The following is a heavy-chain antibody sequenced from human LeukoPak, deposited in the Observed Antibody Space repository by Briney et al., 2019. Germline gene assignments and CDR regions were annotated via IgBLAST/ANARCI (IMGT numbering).Heavy chain of an antibody. CDR1: GGSISSYY. V-gene: IGHV4-59*12. J-gene: IGHJ4*02. CDR3: ARETTSHSYSSSPGVFDY. D-gene: IGHD6-6*01. Sequence: SETLSLTCIVSGGSISSYYWSWIRQPPGKGLEWIGYIYYSGSTNYIPSLKSRVTISVDTSKNQFSLKLSSVTAADTAVYYCARETTSHSYSSSPGVFDYWGQGTLVTVSS. CDR2: IYYSGST.